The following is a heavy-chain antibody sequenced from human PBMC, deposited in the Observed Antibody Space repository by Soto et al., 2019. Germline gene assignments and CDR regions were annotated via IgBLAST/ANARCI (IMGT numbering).Heavy chain of an antibody. J-gene: IGHJ4*02. CDR1: GYAFTTYG. CDR2: ISAHNGNT. D-gene: IGHD1-1*01. CDR3: ARGRYGDY. Sequence: QVHLVQSGAEVKKPGASVKVSCQASGYAFTTYGITWVRQAPGQGLEWMGWISAHNGNTNYAQKLQGRVTVTRDTSTSTAYMEMRSLRSDDTAVYYCARGRYGDYWGQGALVNVSS. V-gene: IGHV1-18*01.